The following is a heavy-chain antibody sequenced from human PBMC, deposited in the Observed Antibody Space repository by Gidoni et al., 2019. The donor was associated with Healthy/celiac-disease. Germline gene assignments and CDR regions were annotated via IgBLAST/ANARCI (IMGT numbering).Heavy chain of an antibody. J-gene: IGHJ4*02. CDR3: ARVKRRWLQFSLIDDYFDY. Sequence: QVQLQESGPGLVKPSETLSLTGTVYGYSISSGYYWGWIRQPPGKGLEWIGSIYHSGSTYYNPSLKSRVTISVDTSKNQFSLKLSSVTAADTAVYYCARVKRRWLQFSLIDDYFDYWGQGTLVTVSS. V-gene: IGHV4-38-2*02. CDR1: GYSISSGYY. CDR2: IYHSGST. D-gene: IGHD5-12*01.